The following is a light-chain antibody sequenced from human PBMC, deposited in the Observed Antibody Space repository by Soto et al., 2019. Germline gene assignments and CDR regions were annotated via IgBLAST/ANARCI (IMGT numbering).Light chain of an antibody. V-gene: IGKV3-20*01. CDR2: GAS. Sequence: EFVLSQSPCALSLSPGERATLSCRASQSVSSSYLAWYQQKPGQAPRLLIYGASSRATGIPDRFSGSGSGTDFTLTISRLEPEDFAVYYCQQYGSSHWTFGQGTKVDIK. CDR1: QSVSSSY. CDR3: QQYGSSHWT. J-gene: IGKJ1*01.